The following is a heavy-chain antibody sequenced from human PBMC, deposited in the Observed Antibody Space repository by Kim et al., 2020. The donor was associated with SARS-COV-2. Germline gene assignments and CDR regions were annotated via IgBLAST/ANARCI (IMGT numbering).Heavy chain of an antibody. V-gene: IGHV1-3*01. J-gene: IGHJ4*02. Sequence: ASVKVSCKASGYTFTSYAMHWVRQAPGQRLEWMGWINAGNGNTKYSQKFQGRVTITRDTSASTAYMELSSLRSEDTAVYYCAREGVAAADTWGDYWGQGTLVTVSS. CDR1: GYTFTSYA. D-gene: IGHD6-13*01. CDR3: AREGVAAADTWGDY. CDR2: INAGNGNT.